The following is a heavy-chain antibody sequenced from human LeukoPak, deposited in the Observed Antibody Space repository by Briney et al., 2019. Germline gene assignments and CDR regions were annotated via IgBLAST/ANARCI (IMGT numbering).Heavy chain of an antibody. CDR1: GYTFTGYY. Sequence: ASVKVSCKASGYTFTGYYMHWVRQAPGQGLEWMGWINPNSGGTNYAQKFQGWVTMTRDTSTSTVYMELSSLRSEDTAVYYCARVPYCSNGICYTHYYCDYWGQGTLVTVSS. V-gene: IGHV1-2*04. CDR3: ARVPYCSNGICYTHYYCDY. CDR2: INPNSGGT. J-gene: IGHJ4*02. D-gene: IGHD2-8*01.